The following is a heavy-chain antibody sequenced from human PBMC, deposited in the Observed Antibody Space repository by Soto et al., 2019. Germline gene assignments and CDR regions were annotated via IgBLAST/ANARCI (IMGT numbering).Heavy chain of an antibody. D-gene: IGHD3-10*01. J-gene: IGHJ4*02. CDR3: ARRRYGSHYNVYFDY. CDR2: IYYSGSS. Sequence: LSLTCTVSGGSISSGDYYWSWIRQPPGKGLEWIGYIYYSGSSYYNPSLKGRVSISVDTSKKQFSLKLRSVTAADTAVYYCARRRYGSHYNVYFDYWGQGTLVTVSS. CDR1: GGSISSGDYY. V-gene: IGHV4-30-4*01.